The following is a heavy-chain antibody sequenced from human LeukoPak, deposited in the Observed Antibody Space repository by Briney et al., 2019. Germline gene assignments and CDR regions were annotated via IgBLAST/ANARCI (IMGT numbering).Heavy chain of an antibody. V-gene: IGHV4-30-4*01. J-gene: IGHJ5*02. CDR2: IYYSGST. D-gene: IGHD6-19*01. CDR3: ARRRGGQWLVVYNWFDP. Sequence: SQTLSLTCTVSGGSISSGDYYWSWIRQPPGKGLEWIGYIYYSGSTNYNPSLKSRVTISVDTSKNQFSLKLSSVTAADTAVYYCARRRGGQWLVVYNWFDPWGQGTLVTVSS. CDR1: GGSISSGDYY.